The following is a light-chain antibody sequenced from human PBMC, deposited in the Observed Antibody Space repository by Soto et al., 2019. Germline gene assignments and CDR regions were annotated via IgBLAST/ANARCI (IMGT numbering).Light chain of an antibody. CDR1: QSVSSSH. J-gene: IGKJ1*01. Sequence: MVLTQSPGTLSLSPGERATLFCRTSQSVSSSHLAWYQKRPGQALRLLMYGTSNRATGIPDRFTGRGSGTEFTLTISRLESEDCALYYCQQYYSFPPWTFGQGTKVEIK. CDR3: QQYYSFPPWT. V-gene: IGKV3-20*01. CDR2: GTS.